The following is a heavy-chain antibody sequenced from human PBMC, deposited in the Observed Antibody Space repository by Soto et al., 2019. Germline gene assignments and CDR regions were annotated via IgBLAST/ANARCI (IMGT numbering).Heavy chain of an antibody. V-gene: IGHV1-3*01. Sequence: QVPLVQSGAAMKKPGASVKVSCKASGYTFTRSAIHWVRQAPGQRLEWMGWINPGNGNTKYSEKFQGRVTITWDTSAGTAYMELRSLRSEDTAVYYCARDKWELHAFDFWGQGTVVTVSS. CDR3: ARDKWELHAFDF. J-gene: IGHJ3*01. D-gene: IGHD1-26*01. CDR1: GYTFTRSA. CDR2: INPGNGNT.